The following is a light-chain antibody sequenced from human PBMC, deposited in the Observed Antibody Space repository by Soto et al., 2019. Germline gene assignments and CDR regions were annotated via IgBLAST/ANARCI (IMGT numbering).Light chain of an antibody. Sequence: DVVMTQSPLSLPVTLGQPASISCRSSQSLVYSDGNTYLNWFQQRPRQSPRRLMYKVSNRDSGVLARGSSSASAVDFTLKISSVDAEAVVVYYCMQGTHGSPYPFGHGTPLASK. V-gene: IGKV2-30*01. J-gene: IGKJ2*01. CDR3: MQGTHGSPYP. CDR2: KVS. CDR1: QSLVYSDGNTY.